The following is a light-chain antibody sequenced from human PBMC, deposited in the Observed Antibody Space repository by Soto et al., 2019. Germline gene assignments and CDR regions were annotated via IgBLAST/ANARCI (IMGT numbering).Light chain of an antibody. CDR1: QSVSGAY. J-gene: IGKJ1*01. CDR3: QQSHNAPPT. CDR2: AAS. V-gene: IGKV3-20*01. Sequence: EIVLTQSPGTLSLSPGERATLSCRASQSVSGAYLAWYQQKPSQAPRLLIYAASNRATGIPDRFSGSGSGTDFTLTISRLEPEEFAVFYCQQSHNAPPTFGQGTKVEIK.